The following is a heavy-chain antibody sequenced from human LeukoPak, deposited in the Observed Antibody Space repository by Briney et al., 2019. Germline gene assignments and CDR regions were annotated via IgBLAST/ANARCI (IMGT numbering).Heavy chain of an antibody. CDR1: GGSISSYY. V-gene: IGHV4-39*07. D-gene: IGHD1-26*01. J-gene: IGHJ4*02. CDR3: ARDSSRIVGATTFDY. CDR2: IYYSGST. Sequence: PSETLSLTCTVSGGSISSYYWSWIRQPPGKGLEWIGSIYYSGSTYYNPSLKSRVTISVDTSKNQFSLKLSSVTAADTAVYYCARDSSRIVGATTFDYWGQGTLVTVSS.